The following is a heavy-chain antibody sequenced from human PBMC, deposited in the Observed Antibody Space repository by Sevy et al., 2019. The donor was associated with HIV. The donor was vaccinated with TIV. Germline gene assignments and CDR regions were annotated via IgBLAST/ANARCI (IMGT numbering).Heavy chain of an antibody. CDR3: AKVAVVVPVADYGLDV. D-gene: IGHD2-2*01. V-gene: IGHV3-23*01. Sequence: GGSLRLSCAASGFTFSIYAMSWVRQAPGKGLEWVSSISRSGGSTHYADSVKGRLTISRDNSKSTLFLQMNSLRAEDTAVYYCAKVAVVVPVADYGLDVWGQGTTVTVSS. J-gene: IGHJ6*02. CDR1: GFTFSIYA. CDR2: ISRSGGST.